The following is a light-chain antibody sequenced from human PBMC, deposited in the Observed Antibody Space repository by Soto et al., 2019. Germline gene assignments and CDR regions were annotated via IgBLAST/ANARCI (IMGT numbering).Light chain of an antibody. J-gene: IGKJ1*01. CDR1: ESVSKW. CDR3: QQYNSYSWT. V-gene: IGKV1-5*01. CDR2: DAS. Sequence: DIQMTQSPSSLSASVGDKVTITCRATESVSKWLAWYQEKPGNPPRPLIYDASTLESGVPSRFSGSGSGTEFTLTISSLQPDDFAIDYCQQYNSYSWTFGQGTKVEIK.